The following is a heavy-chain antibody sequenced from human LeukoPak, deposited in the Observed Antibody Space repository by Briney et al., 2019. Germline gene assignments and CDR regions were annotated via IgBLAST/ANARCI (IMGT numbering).Heavy chain of an antibody. CDR1: GGSFSGYY. Sequence: KPSETLSLTCAVYGGSFSGYYWSWICQPPGKGLEWIGEINHSGSTNYNPSLKSRVTISVDTSKNQFSLKLSSVTAADTAVYYCARGAGSLFDYWGQGTLVTVSS. CDR3: ARGAGSLFDY. J-gene: IGHJ4*02. D-gene: IGHD6-6*01. V-gene: IGHV4-34*01. CDR2: INHSGST.